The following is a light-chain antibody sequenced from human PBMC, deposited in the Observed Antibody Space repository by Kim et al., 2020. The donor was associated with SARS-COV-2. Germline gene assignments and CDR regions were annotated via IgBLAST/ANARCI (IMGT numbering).Light chain of an antibody. J-gene: IGKJ4*01. CDR2: DAS. Sequence: SASIGDRVTITCRASQGIGNYLAWFQQKPGEAPKSLIYDASSLQSGVPSKFSGSGSGRDFTLTISSLQPEDCATYYCQQYDLYPLTFGGGPKLEI. CDR1: QGIGNY. V-gene: IGKV1-16*02. CDR3: QQYDLYPLT.